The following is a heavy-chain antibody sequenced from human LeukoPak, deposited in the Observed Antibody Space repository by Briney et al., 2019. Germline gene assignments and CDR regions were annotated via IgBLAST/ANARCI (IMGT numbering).Heavy chain of an antibody. CDR3: ARGGLYQLLSDAFDI. D-gene: IGHD2-2*01. Sequence: ASVKVSCKASGYTFTSYDINWVRQATGQGLEWMGWMNPNSSNTGYAQKFQGRVTMTRDTSISTAYMELSRLRSDDTAVYYCARGGLYQLLSDAFDIWGQGTMVTVSS. CDR2: MNPNSSNT. V-gene: IGHV1-8*02. J-gene: IGHJ3*02. CDR1: GYTFTSYD.